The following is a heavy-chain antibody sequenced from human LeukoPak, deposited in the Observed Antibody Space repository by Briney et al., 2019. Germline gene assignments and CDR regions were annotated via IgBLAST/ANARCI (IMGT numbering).Heavy chain of an antibody. D-gene: IGHD1-26*01. CDR2: INHSGST. CDR1: GGSFSGYY. J-gene: IGHJ4*02. CDR3: AKDLTVGATMSRPLGY. V-gene: IGHV4-34*01. Sequence: PSETLSLTCAVYGGSFSGYYWSWIRQPPGKGLEWIGEINHSGSTNYNPSLKSRVTISVDSSKNQFSLKLSSVTAADTAVYYCAKDLTVGATMSRPLGYWGQGTLVTVSS.